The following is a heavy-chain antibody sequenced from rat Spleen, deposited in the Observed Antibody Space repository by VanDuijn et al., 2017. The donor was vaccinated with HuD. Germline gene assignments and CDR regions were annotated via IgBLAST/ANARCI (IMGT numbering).Heavy chain of an antibody. D-gene: IGHD4-3*01. CDR1: GFIFSDHY. CDR3: ARHGRGGTTYYYVMDA. V-gene: IGHV5-29*01. CDR2: INYDGRST. Sequence: EVQLVESDGGLVQPGGSLKLSCAASGFIFSDHYVACVRQAPTKGLEWVATINYDGRSTFYRDSVRDRFTISIDNAKSILYLQIDSLKSEVTATYFGARHGRGGTTYYYVMDAWGQGASVTVAS. J-gene: IGHJ4*01.